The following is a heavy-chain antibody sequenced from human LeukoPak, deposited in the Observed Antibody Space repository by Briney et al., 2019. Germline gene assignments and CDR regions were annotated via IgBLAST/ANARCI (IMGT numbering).Heavy chain of an antibody. D-gene: IGHD2-21*01. J-gene: IGHJ6*02. CDR3: ARDSENSILYGMDV. Sequence: GGSLRLSCAASGFTFSSYSMNWVRQAPGKGLEWVSSISSSSSYIYYADSVKGRFTISRDNAKNSLYLQMNSLRAEDTAVYYCARDSENSILYGMDVWGQGTTVTVSS. CDR2: ISSSSSYI. V-gene: IGHV3-21*01. CDR1: GFTFSSYS.